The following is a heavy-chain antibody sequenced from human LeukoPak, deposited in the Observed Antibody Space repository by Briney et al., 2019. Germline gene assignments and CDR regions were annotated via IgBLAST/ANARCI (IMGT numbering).Heavy chain of an antibody. Sequence: GASVKVSCKASGYTFTTYYMHWVRQAPGQGLEWMGIINPSGGSTSYAQKFQGRVTMTRDMSTSTVYMELSSLRSEDTAVYYCARDGGPGWGSSAYYFDYWGQGTLVTVSS. J-gene: IGHJ4*02. D-gene: IGHD7-27*01. CDR3: ARDGGPGWGSSAYYFDY. CDR2: INPSGGST. CDR1: GYTFTTYY. V-gene: IGHV1-46*01.